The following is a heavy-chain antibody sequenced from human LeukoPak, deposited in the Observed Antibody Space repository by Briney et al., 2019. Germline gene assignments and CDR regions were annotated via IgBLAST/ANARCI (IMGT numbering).Heavy chain of an antibody. CDR2: INPNSGGT. V-gene: IGHV1-2*02. CDR1: GYTFTGYY. CDR3: ARDWNSGSYSEGWYFDL. D-gene: IGHD1-26*01. J-gene: IGHJ2*01. Sequence: GASVKVSCKASGYTFTGYYMHWVRQAPGQGLEWMGWINPNSGGTNYAQKYQGRVTMTRDTSISTAYMELSRLRSDDTAVYYCARDWNSGSYSEGWYFDLWGRGTLVTVSS.